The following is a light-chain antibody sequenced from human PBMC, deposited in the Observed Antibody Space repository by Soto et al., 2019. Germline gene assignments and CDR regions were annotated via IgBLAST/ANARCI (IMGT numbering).Light chain of an antibody. CDR1: SSDVGGYNY. Sequence: QSVLTQPRSVSGSPGQSVTISCTGTSSDVGGYNYVSWYQQHPDTAPKLLIYDVTKRPSGVPDRFSGSKSGNTASLTISGLHADDEANYFCFSYAGPYTFVNFGGGTKLTVL. J-gene: IGLJ2*01. CDR2: DVT. V-gene: IGLV2-11*01. CDR3: FSYAGPYTFVN.